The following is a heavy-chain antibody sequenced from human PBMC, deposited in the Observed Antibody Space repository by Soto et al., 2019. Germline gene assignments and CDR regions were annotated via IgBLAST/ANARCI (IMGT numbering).Heavy chain of an antibody. D-gene: IGHD6-6*01. CDR1: GDSVSSNSAA. V-gene: IGHV6-1*01. CDR3: ARDRGSAARPREFDY. CDR2: TYYRSKWYN. Sequence: SPTLSLTCAISGDSVSSNSAAWNWIRQSPSRGLGWLGRTYYRSKWYNDYAVSVKSRITINPDTSKNQFSLQLNSVTPEDTAVYYCARDRGSAARPREFDYWGQGTLVTVSS. J-gene: IGHJ4*02.